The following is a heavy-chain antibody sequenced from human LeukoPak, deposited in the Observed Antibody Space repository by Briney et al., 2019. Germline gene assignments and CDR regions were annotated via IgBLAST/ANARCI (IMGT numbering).Heavy chain of an antibody. D-gene: IGHD3-10*01. CDR1: GFTLSDYY. CDR2: ISSSGSTI. Sequence: PGGSLRLSCAASGFTLSDYYMSWIHQAPGKGLEWVSYISSSGSTIYYADSVKGRFTISRDNAKNSLYLQMNSLRAEDTAVYYCARDLLYGVRGVNGYWGQGTLVTVSS. J-gene: IGHJ4*02. V-gene: IGHV3-11*01. CDR3: ARDLLYGVRGVNGY.